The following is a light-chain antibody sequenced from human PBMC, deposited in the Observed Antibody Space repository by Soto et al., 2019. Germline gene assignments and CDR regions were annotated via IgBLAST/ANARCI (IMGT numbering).Light chain of an antibody. J-gene: IGLJ1*01. CDR3: CSYAGSSTVG. CDR2: EDS. Sequence: QSALTQPASVSGSPGQSITISCTGTSSDVGGYNLVSWYQQHPGKAPKLMIYEDSKRPSGLSNRFSGSKSGNTASLTISGLQAEDEADYYCCSYAGSSTVGFGTGTNVTVL. V-gene: IGLV2-23*01. CDR1: SSDVGGYNL.